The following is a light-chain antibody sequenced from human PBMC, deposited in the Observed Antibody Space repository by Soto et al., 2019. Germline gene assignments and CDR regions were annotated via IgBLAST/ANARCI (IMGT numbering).Light chain of an antibody. CDR2: AAS. V-gene: IGKV1-39*01. Sequence: DIQMTQSPSSLSASVGDRVAITCRASQAIVNFVNWYQQRPGLAPQLLIYAASSLQTGVPSRFSGSGSGTHFTLTITSLQPEDFATYYCQQSYSTPITFGQGTKVEI. CDR1: QAIVNF. CDR3: QQSYSTPIT. J-gene: IGKJ2*01.